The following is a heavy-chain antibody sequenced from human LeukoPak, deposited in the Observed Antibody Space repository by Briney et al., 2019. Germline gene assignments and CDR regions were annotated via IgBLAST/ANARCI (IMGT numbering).Heavy chain of an antibody. J-gene: IGHJ5*02. CDR3: ARDVPHNWFDT. CDR2: NSDGGGA. V-gene: IGHV3-74*01. Sequence: GGSLRLSCAAYGITFGNNWMHWVRQGPGKGLVWISRNSDGGGAIYADSVKGRFTVSRDSAKNTLYLQMNSLRAEDTAVYYCARDVPHNWFDTWGQGTLVTVSS. CDR1: GITFGNNW.